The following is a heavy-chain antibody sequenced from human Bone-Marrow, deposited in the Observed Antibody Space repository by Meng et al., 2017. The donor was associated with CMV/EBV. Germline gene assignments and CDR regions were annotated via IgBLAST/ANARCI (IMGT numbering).Heavy chain of an antibody. CDR3: ARTASYSLDAAEYFQY. CDR2: IYNSGST. V-gene: IGHV4-30-4*08. Sequence: LRLSCTVSGGSISSGDYYWSWIRQPPGKGLEWIAYIYNSGSTYYNPSLKSRVTISVDKSKNQLSLKLSSVTAADTAVYYCARTASYSLDAAEYFQYWGQGALVTVSS. D-gene: IGHD2-15*01. J-gene: IGHJ1*01. CDR1: GGSISSGDYY.